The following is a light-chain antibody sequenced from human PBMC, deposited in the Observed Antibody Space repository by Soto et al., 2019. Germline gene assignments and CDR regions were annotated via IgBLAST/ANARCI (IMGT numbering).Light chain of an antibody. CDR1: QGVTSTY. CDR3: QQYGSSPLT. V-gene: IGKV3-20*01. J-gene: IGKJ4*01. CDR2: GAS. Sequence: EIVLTQSPGTLSLSPGERATLSCRASQGVTSTYLARYQQKPGQAPRLLIYGASSRATGIPDRFSGSGSGTDFTLTISRLEPEDFVVYYCQQYGSSPLTFGGGTKVEIK.